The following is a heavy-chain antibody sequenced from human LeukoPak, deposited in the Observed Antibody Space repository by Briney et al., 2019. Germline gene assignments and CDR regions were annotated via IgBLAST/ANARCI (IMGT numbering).Heavy chain of an antibody. CDR3: ARGSESFYKDAFDI. CDR2: ITSSSSYI. Sequence: GGSLRLSCAASGFTFSSYTMNWVRQAPGKGLEWVSSITSSSSYIYYADSVKGRFTISRDNAKNSLYLQMNSLRAEDTAVYYCARGSESFYKDAFDIWGQGTMVTVSS. D-gene: IGHD3-10*01. J-gene: IGHJ3*02. CDR1: GFTFSSYT. V-gene: IGHV3-21*01.